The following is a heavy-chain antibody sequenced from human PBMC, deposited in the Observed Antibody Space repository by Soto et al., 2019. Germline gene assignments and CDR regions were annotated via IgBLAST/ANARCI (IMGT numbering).Heavy chain of an antibody. D-gene: IGHD2-15*01. J-gene: IGHJ4*02. CDR2: ISYDGSNK. V-gene: IGHV3-30*18. CDR1: GFTFSSYG. CDR3: AKEHGWRGGSYYFDY. Sequence: QVQLVESGGGVVQPGRSLRLSCAASGFTFSSYGMHWVRQAPGKGLEWVAVISYDGSNKYYADSVKGRFTISRDNSKNTLYLQMNSLRAEDTAVYYCAKEHGWRGGSYYFDYWGQGTLVTVSS.